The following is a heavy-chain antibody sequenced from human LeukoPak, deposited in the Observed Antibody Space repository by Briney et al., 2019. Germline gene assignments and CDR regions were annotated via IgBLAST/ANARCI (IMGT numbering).Heavy chain of an antibody. CDR1: GGPISSRSYY. CDR3: ARDPNSSGWYNDAFDI. J-gene: IGHJ3*02. V-gene: IGHV4-39*07. Sequence: PSDTLSLTCTLSGGPISSRSYYWRWIRQPPGKGLEWIGSIYYSGSTYYNPSLKSRITISVDTSKNQFSLKLSSVTAADTAVYYCARDPNSSGWYNDAFDIWGQGTMVTVSS. CDR2: IYYSGST. D-gene: IGHD6-19*01.